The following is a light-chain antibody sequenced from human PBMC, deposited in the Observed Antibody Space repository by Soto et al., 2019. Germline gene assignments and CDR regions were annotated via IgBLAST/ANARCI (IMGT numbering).Light chain of an antibody. Sequence: QSDLTQPPSASATPGQRVTISCSGSNSNIGTNTVNWYQQLPGTAPRLLIYTNNQRPSGVPQRFSGSKTGTSASLAIGGLQSEDGADYYCAAWDDSLGDYVFGTGTKVTAL. J-gene: IGLJ1*01. V-gene: IGLV1-44*01. CDR1: NSNIGTNT. CDR3: AAWDDSLGDYV. CDR2: TNN.